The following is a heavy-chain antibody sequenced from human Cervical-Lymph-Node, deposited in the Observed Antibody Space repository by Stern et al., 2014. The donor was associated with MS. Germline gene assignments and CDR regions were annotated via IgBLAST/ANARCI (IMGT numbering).Heavy chain of an antibody. J-gene: IGHJ6*02. D-gene: IGHD6-6*01. CDR1: GFTFSSYG. CDR3: ARYSSSSNYYFGMDV. V-gene: IGHV3-33*01. CDR2: IWYDGSNK. Sequence: VQLVESGGGVVQPGRSLRLSCAASGFTFSSYGMHWVRQAPGTGLEWEAVIWYDGSNKYYADSVKGRFTISRDNSKNTLYLQMSSLRAEDTAVYYCARYSSSSNYYFGMDVWGHGTTVTVSS.